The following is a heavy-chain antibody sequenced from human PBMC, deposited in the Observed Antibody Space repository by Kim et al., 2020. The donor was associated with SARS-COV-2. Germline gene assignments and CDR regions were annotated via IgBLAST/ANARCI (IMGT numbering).Heavy chain of an antibody. D-gene: IGHD3-10*01. Sequence: PSLTSRVTISVDTAKNQFSLKLSSVTAADTAVYYCARGVRGYGSGSYYHYWGQGTLVTVSS. CDR3: ARGVRGYGSGSYYHY. J-gene: IGHJ4*02. V-gene: IGHV4-34*01.